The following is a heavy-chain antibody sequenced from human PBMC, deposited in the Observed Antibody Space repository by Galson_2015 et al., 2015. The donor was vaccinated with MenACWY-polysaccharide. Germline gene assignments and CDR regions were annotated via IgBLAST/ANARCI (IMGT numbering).Heavy chain of an antibody. V-gene: IGHV3-23*01. CDR1: GFTFSSYA. CDR2: ISGSGGRT. J-gene: IGHJ4*02. CDR3: AKALVVVVTNDY. Sequence: SLRLSCAASGFTFSSYAMSWVRQAPGKGLEWISAISGSGGRTCSADSMKGRFTISRDNSKNTLYLQMDSLRAEDTAVYYCAKALVVVVTNDYWGQGTLVTVSS. D-gene: IGHD3-22*01.